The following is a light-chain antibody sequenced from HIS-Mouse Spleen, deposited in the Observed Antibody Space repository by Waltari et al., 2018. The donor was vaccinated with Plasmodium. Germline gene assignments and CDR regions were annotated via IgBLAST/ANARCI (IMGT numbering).Light chain of an antibody. CDR1: SSDVGGYNY. Sequence: QSALTQPPSASGSPGQSVTISCTGTSSDVGGYNYVSWYQQHPGQAPKLMISEVTKRPTGVPDRFSGPKAGNTSSLTVSGLQAEDEADYYCSSYAGSNNLVFGGGTKLTVL. J-gene: IGLJ2*01. V-gene: IGLV2-8*01. CDR3: SSYAGSNNLV. CDR2: EVT.